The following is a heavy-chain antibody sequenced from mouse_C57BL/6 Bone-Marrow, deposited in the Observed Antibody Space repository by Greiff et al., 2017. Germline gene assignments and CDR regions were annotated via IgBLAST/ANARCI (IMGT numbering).Heavy chain of an antibody. CDR3: AREGGHYYGSPFDY. V-gene: IGHV1-54*01. Sequence: VQLQESGAELVRPGTSVKVSCKASGYAFTNYLLEWVKQRPGQGLEWIGVINPGSGGTTYNEKFKGKATLTADKSSSTAYMQLSSLTSEDSAVYFCAREGGHYYGSPFDYWGQGTTLTVSS. J-gene: IGHJ2*01. D-gene: IGHD1-1*01. CDR1: GYAFTNYL. CDR2: INPGSGGT.